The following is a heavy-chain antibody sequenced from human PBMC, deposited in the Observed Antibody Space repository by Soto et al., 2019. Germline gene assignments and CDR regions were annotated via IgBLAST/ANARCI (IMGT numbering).Heavy chain of an antibody. CDR2: INHSGST. CDR3: ARGPTAAAGTGYYYYGMDV. D-gene: IGHD6-13*01. Sequence: SETLSLTCAVYGGSFGGYYWSWIRQPPGKGLEWIGEINHSGSTNYNPSLKSRVTISVDTSKNQFSLKLSSVTAADTAVYYCARGPTAAAGTGYYYYGMDVWGQGTTVTVSS. CDR1: GGSFGGYY. J-gene: IGHJ6*02. V-gene: IGHV4-34*01.